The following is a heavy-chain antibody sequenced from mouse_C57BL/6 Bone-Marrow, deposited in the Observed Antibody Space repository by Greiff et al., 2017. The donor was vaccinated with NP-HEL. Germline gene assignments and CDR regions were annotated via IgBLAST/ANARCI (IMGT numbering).Heavy chain of an antibody. CDR1: GFTFSDYY. CDR3: ARQFYYGYDGGLMDY. Sequence: DVMLVESGGGLVQPGGSLKLSCAASGFTFSDYYMYWVRQTPEKRLEWVAYISNGGGSTYYPDTVKGRFTISRDNAKNTLYLQMSRLKSEDTAMYYCARQFYYGYDGGLMDYWGQGTSVTVSS. J-gene: IGHJ4*01. D-gene: IGHD2-2*01. CDR2: ISNGGGST. V-gene: IGHV5-12*01.